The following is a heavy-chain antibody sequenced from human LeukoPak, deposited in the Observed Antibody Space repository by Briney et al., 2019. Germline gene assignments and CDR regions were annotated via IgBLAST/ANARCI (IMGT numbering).Heavy chain of an antibody. CDR1: GGSFSGYY. D-gene: IGHD4-11*01. CDR2: INHSGST. J-gene: IGHJ5*02. V-gene: IGHV4-34*01. CDR3: ASTYSNYYADVHWFDP. Sequence: SETLSLTCAVYGGSFSGYYWSWIRQPPGKGLEWIGEINHSGSTNYNPSLKSRVTISVDTSKNQFSLKLSSVTAADTAVYYCASTYSNYYADVHWFDPWGQGTLVTVSS.